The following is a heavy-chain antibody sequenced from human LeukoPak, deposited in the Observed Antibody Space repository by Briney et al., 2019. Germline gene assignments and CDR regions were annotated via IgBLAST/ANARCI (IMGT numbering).Heavy chain of an antibody. V-gene: IGHV3-9*01. J-gene: IGHJ4*02. Sequence: GRSLRLSCAASGFPFDDYAMHWVRQAPGKGLEWVSGISWNSGSIGYADSVKGRFTISRDNAENSLYLQMNSLRAEDTALYYCAKGTFGVVLVWGQGTLVTVSS. CDR1: GFPFDDYA. CDR2: ISWNSGSI. CDR3: AKGTFGVVLV. D-gene: IGHD3-3*01.